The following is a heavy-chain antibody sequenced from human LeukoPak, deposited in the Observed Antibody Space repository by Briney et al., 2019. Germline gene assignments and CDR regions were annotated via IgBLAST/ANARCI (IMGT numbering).Heavy chain of an antibody. CDR2: IYYSGTT. J-gene: IGHJ5*02. CDR1: GGSISSYY. V-gene: IGHV4-59*01. D-gene: IGHD3-22*01. CDR3: ARGGGYYSSDDWFDP. Sequence: SETLSLTCTVSGGSISSYYWSWIRQPPGKGLEWIGYIYYSGTTNYNPSLKSRVTISIDTSKNQFSLKLSSLTAADTAVYYCARGGGYYSSDDWFDPWGQGTLVTVSS.